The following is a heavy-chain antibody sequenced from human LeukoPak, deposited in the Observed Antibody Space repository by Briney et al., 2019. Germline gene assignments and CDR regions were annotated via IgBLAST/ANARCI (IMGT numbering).Heavy chain of an antibody. Sequence: PGGSLRLSCAASGFTFGTYAMSWVRQAPGKGLEWVSSISGSGDTTYYADSVKGRFTISRDNSKKTLSLQMNTLRAEDTAIYYCAKDLRWYYDTTGFYSFDYWGQGTLATVSS. CDR2: ISGSGDTT. CDR3: AKDLRWYYDTTGFYSFDY. J-gene: IGHJ4*02. V-gene: IGHV3-23*01. D-gene: IGHD3-22*01. CDR1: GFTFGTYA.